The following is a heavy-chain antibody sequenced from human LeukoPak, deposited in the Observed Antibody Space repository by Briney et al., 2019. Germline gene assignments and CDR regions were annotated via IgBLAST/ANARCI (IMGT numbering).Heavy chain of an antibody. D-gene: IGHD3-22*01. CDR2: IYYSGST. Sequence: SETLSLTCTVSGGSISSYYWSWIRQPPGKGLEWIGYIYYSGSTNYNPSLKSRVTISVDTSKNQFSLKLSSVTAADTAVYCCARSGYFPHWYFDLWGRGTLVTVSS. CDR1: GGSISSYY. V-gene: IGHV4-59*08. CDR3: ARSGYFPHWYFDL. J-gene: IGHJ2*01.